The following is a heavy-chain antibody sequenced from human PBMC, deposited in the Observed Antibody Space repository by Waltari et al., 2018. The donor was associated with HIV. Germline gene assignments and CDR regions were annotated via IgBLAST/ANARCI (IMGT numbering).Heavy chain of an antibody. CDR3: ARAHIVAPQGYFYYYVLDV. V-gene: IGHV4-34*01. CDR2: ISHSGGG. J-gene: IGHJ6*02. D-gene: IGHD5-12*01. CDR1: GGSFSGFY. Sequence: QVQLQPWGAGLLKPSETLSLTCAVYGGSFSGFYWAWIRQPPGKGLEWIGEISHSGGGKYKLSLKSRVTRSVDTSKNQFSLKLNSVTAADTGVYYCARAHIVAPQGYFYYYVLDVWGQGTTLTVSS.